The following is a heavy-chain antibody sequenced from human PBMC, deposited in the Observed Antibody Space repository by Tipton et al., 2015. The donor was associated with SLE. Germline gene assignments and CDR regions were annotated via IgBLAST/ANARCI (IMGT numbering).Heavy chain of an antibody. CDR3: ARGGYDFWSGYPRNWFDP. V-gene: IGHV1-18*01. Sequence: QSGAEVKKPGASVKVSCKASGYTFTSYGITWVRQAPGQGLEWMGWLSSYNGNTNYAQKFQGRVTMTTDTATKTAYMELRSLRSDDTAVYYCARGGYDFWSGYPRNWFDPWGQGTLVTVSS. CDR2: LSSYNGNT. J-gene: IGHJ5*02. D-gene: IGHD3-3*01. CDR1: GYTFTSYG.